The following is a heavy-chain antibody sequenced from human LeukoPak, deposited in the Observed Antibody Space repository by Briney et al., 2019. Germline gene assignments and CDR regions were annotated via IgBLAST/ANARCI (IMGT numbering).Heavy chain of an antibody. CDR2: ISGSGGST. D-gene: IGHD2-15*01. Sequence: PGGSLRLSCAASGFTFSSYAMSWVRQAPGKGLEWVSAISGSGGSTYYADSVKGRFTISRDNSKNTLYLQMNSLRVEDTAAYYCARRYCSGGSCYTRYYGMDVWGQGSTVTVSS. J-gene: IGHJ6*02. CDR3: ARRYCSGGSCYTRYYGMDV. CDR1: GFTFSSYA. V-gene: IGHV3-23*01.